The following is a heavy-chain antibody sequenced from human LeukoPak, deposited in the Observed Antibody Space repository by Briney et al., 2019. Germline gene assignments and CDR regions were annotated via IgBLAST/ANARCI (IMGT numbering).Heavy chain of an antibody. V-gene: IGHV4-30-4*08. J-gene: IGHJ4*02. CDR3: AGSVQDYYVSSGYFVYYFDY. CDR1: GGSISIGDYY. D-gene: IGHD3-22*01. Sequence: SETLSLTCTVSGGSISIGDYYWSWIRQPPGKGLEWIGYIYYSGSTYYNPSLTSRFTISVATSKNQFSLKLSSVTAADTDVYYCAGSVQDYYVSSGYFVYYFDYWGQGTLVTVSS. CDR2: IYYSGST.